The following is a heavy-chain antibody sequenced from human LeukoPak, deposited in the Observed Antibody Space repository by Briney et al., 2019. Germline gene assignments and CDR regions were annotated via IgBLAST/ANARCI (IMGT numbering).Heavy chain of an antibody. Sequence: TGGSLRLSCAASGSSFSNAWMNWVRQAPGKGLEWVGRILSKTSGGTTDYATPVKGRFTISRDDSKNMLYLHMNSLQIEDTAVYYCADYYASGSYPPWGQGTLVTVSS. J-gene: IGHJ5*02. V-gene: IGHV3-15*07. D-gene: IGHD3-10*01. CDR3: ADYYASGSYPP. CDR2: ILSKTSGGTT. CDR1: GSSFSNAW.